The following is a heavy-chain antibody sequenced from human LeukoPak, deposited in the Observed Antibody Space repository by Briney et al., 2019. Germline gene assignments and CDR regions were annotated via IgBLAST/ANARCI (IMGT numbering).Heavy chain of an antibody. J-gene: IGHJ4*02. V-gene: IGHV3-23*01. CDR3: AKAHCSSTSCSRAGN. D-gene: IGHD2-2*01. CDR2: ISGSGGTT. Sequence: QPGGSLRLSCAASGFTFSSNAMAWVRQAPGKGLEWASAISGSGGTTFYADSVKGRFTISRVHSKNTLYLQMNSLRADDTAVYYCAKAHCSSTSCSRAGNWGQGTLVTVSS. CDR1: GFTFSSNA.